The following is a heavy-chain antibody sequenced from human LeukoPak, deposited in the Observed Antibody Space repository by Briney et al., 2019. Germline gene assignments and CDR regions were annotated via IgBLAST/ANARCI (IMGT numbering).Heavy chain of an antibody. CDR2: MNPNSGNT. CDR1: GYTFTSYD. CDR3: ARRARDCSRTSCFNYFYYTDV. Sequence: GASVKVSCKASGYTFTSYDINWVRQATGQGLEWMGWMNPNSGNTGYAQKFQGRVTITRDTSISTAYMELSSLRSEDTAIYYCARRARDCSRTSCFNYFYYTDVWGKGTTVTVSS. D-gene: IGHD2-2*01. J-gene: IGHJ6*03. V-gene: IGHV1-8*03.